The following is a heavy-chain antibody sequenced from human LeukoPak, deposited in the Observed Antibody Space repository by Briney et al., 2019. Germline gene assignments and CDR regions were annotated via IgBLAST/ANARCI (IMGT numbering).Heavy chain of an antibody. Sequence: PSETLSLTCTVSGGSISPYYWGWIRQPPGKGLEWIGYISYSGDTNYTPSLKSRVTISVDTSKNQFSLKVSSVTAADTAVYYCVRMTKGTVDDWGQGSLVSVSS. CDR1: GGSISPYY. CDR2: ISYSGDT. D-gene: IGHD4-11*01. CDR3: VRMTKGTVDD. V-gene: IGHV4-59*01. J-gene: IGHJ4*02.